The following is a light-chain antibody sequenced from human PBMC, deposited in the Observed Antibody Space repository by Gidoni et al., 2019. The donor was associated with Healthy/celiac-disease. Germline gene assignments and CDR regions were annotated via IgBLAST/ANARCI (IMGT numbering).Light chain of an antibody. CDR1: SSNIGSNT. CDR2: SNN. CDR3: AAWDDSLNGLV. J-gene: IGLJ2*01. V-gene: IGLV1-44*01. Sequence: QSVLTQPPLASGTPGQRVTISCSGSSSNIGSNTVNWYQQPPGTAPKLLIYSNNPRPSGVPDRFSGSKSGTSASLAISGLQSEDEADYYCAAWDDSLNGLVFGGGTKLTVL.